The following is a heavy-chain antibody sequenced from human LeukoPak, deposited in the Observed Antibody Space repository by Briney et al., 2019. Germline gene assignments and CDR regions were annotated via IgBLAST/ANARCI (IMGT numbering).Heavy chain of an antibody. CDR3: ARATRGGDYDILTGYYPPKYPDDAFDI. D-gene: IGHD3-9*01. CDR2: IIPILGIA. Sequence: SVKVSCKASGGTFSSYAISWVRQAPGQGLEWMGRIIPILGIANYAQKFQGRVTITADKSTSTAYMELSSLRSEDTAVYYCARATRGGDYDILTGYYPPKYPDDAFDIWGQGTMVTVSS. V-gene: IGHV1-69*04. J-gene: IGHJ3*02. CDR1: GGTFSSYA.